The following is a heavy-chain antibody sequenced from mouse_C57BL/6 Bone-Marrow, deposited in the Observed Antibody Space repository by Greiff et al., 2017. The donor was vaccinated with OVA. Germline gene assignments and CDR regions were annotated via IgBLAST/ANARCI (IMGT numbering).Heavy chain of an antibody. D-gene: IGHD3-2*02. Sequence: VQLQQSGAELARPGASVKLSCKASGYTFTSYGISWVKQRTGQGLEWIGEIYPRSGNTYYNEKFKGKATLTADKSSSTAYMELRSLTSEDSAVYFCARGTAQAGVFDYWGQGTTLTVSS. CDR1: GYTFTSYG. CDR2: IYPRSGNT. V-gene: IGHV1-81*01. J-gene: IGHJ2*01. CDR3: ARGTAQAGVFDY.